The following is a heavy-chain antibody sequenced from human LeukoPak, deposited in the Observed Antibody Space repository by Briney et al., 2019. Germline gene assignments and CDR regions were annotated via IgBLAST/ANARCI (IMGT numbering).Heavy chain of an antibody. CDR3: ATALRGVGF. V-gene: IGHV3-15*01. J-gene: IGHJ4*02. CDR1: GITFISAW. Sequence: GGSLRLSCAASGITFISAWMNWVRQAPGKGLEWVGRIKSKTDGGTAEHAAPVKGRFIISRDDSKNMLYLQMNSLNSDDTGVYYCATALRGVGFWGQGTLVTVPS. D-gene: IGHD3-3*01. CDR2: IKSKTDGGTA.